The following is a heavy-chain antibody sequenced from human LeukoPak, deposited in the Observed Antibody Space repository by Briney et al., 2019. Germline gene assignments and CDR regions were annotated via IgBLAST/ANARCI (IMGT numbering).Heavy chain of an antibody. J-gene: IGHJ4*02. CDR3: ATISLTYSDYDLGFFDS. D-gene: IGHD5-12*01. CDR2: ISGSGGST. Sequence: GGSLRLSCAASGFTFSSYAMSWVRQAPGKGLEWVSAISGSGGSTYYADSVKGRFTITRDNAKNSLFLQMNSLRAEDTAVYYCATISLTYSDYDLGFFDSWGQGALVTVSS. CDR1: GFTFSSYA. V-gene: IGHV3-23*01.